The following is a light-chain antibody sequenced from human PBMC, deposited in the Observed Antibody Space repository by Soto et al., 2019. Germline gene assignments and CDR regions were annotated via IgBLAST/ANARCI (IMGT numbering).Light chain of an antibody. CDR2: AAP. Sequence: DIQMTQSPSSLSASVGDRVTITCRASQSINSYLNWYQQKPGEAPNLLIYAAPSLQSGVPSRFSGSGSGTHFTLTITSLQPEDFATYYCQQSYSTPLTFGGGTKVEIK. CDR3: QQSYSTPLT. CDR1: QSINSY. V-gene: IGKV1-39*01. J-gene: IGKJ4*01.